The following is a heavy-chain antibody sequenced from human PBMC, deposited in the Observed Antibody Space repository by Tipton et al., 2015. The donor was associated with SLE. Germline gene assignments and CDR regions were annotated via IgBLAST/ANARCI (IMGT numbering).Heavy chain of an antibody. V-gene: IGHV4-39*07. J-gene: IGHJ5*02. D-gene: IGHD3-22*01. Sequence: TLSLTCTVSGDSITTDSYYWGWIRQPPGKGLEWIGSIYYSGSVYYNPSLKSRVTISVDTSKNQFSLKLSSVTAADTAVCYCARDSSGGYNWFDPWGQGTLVTVSS. CDR3: ARDSSGGYNWFDP. CDR1: GDSITTDSYY. CDR2: IYYSGSV.